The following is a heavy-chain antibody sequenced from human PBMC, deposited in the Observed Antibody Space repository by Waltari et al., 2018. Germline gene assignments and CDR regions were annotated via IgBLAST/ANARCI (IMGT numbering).Heavy chain of an antibody. J-gene: IGHJ4*02. D-gene: IGHD1-26*01. CDR1: GYTFPGYQ. CDR2: INPNSGGT. CDR3: ARDLVVGSGDY. V-gene: IGHV1-2*02. Sequence: QVHLVQSGAEVKKPGASVKVSCKASGYTFPGYQIHWVRQAPGQGLEWMGWINPNSGGTNYAQNFQGRVTITRDTSIRTAYMELSRLRSDDTAMYYCARDLVVGSGDYWGQGTLVTVSS.